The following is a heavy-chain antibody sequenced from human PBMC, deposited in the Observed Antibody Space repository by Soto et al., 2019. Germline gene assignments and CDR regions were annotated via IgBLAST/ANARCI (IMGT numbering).Heavy chain of an antibody. D-gene: IGHD3-22*01. CDR1: GFTFSDYY. Sequence: PGGSLRLSCAASGFTFSDYYMSWIRQAPGKGLEWISYISSNSNYKNHADSVRGRFTISRDNAKNSLYLQMNGLRAEDTAVYYCSRATGYYNTIGSDAWAQGTLVTVS. V-gene: IGHV3-11*06. CDR2: ISSNSNYK. CDR3: SRATGYYNTIGSDA. J-gene: IGHJ5*02.